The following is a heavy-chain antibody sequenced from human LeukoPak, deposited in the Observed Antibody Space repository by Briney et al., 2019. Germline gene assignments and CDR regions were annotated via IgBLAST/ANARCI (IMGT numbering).Heavy chain of an antibody. CDR1: GYTFTGYY. Sequence: GASVKVSCKASGYTFTGYYMHWVRQAPGQGLEWMGWINPNSGGTNYAQKFQGRVTMTRDTSISTAYMELSRLRSDDTAVYYCARERKHCSSTSCSYYYYYYMDVWGKGTTVTVSS. J-gene: IGHJ6*03. CDR3: ARERKHCSSTSCSYYYYYYMDV. CDR2: INPNSGGT. D-gene: IGHD2-2*01. V-gene: IGHV1-2*02.